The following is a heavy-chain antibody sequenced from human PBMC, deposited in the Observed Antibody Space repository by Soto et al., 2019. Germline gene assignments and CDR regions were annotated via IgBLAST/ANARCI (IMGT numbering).Heavy chain of an antibody. D-gene: IGHD3-3*01. CDR1: GFTFSDYY. CDR3: ARAYYDFWSSSPYYFDY. J-gene: IGHJ4*02. CDR2: ISSSGSTI. Sequence: QVQLVESGGGLVKPGGSLRLSCAASGFTFSDYYMSWIRQAPGKGLEWVSYISSSGSTIYYADSVTGRFTISRDNAKNSLYLHMNSLRAEDTAVYYCARAYYDFWSSSPYYFDYWGQGTLVTVSS. V-gene: IGHV3-11*01.